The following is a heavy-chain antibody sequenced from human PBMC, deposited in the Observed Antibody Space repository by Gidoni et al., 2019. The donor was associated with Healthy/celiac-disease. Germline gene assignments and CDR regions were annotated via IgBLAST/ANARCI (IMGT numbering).Heavy chain of an antibody. Sequence: QVQLQASAPGLVKPSETLSLTCAVSGYSISSGYYWVCIRQPPGKGLEWIGSIYHRGSNYYNPSLKRRVTISVDTSKNPFSLKLSSVTAADTAGYYCARGTYGDYYYYGMDVWGQGTTVTVS. J-gene: IGHJ6*02. CDR3: ARGTYGDYYYYGMDV. V-gene: IGHV4-38-2*01. D-gene: IGHD4-17*01. CDR2: IYHRGSN. CDR1: GYSISSGYY.